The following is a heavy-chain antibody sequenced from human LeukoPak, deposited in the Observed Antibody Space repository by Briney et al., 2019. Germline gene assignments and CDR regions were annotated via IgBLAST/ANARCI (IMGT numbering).Heavy chain of an antibody. J-gene: IGHJ2*01. D-gene: IGHD3/OR15-3a*01. Sequence: PGGSLRLSCAASGFTFSSYSMNWVRQAPGRGLEWVSYISSSSSTIYYADSVKGRFTISRDNSKSTLYVQMNSLRAEDTAVYYCAKDWTGTKPFDLWGRAPWSLSPQ. CDR2: ISSSSSTI. V-gene: IGHV3-48*01. CDR3: AKDWTGTKPFDL. CDR1: GFTFSSYS.